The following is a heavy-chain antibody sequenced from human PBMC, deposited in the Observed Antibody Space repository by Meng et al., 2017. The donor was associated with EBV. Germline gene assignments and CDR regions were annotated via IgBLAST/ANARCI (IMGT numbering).Heavy chain of an antibody. CDR1: GYTVTSFA. Sequence: QVRLVHCRFEWKKSGASFKVSCKAFGYTVTSFAMNGVRQAPGQGLEWMGWINTNTGNPTYAQGFTGRFVFSLDTSVSTAYLQISSLKAEDTAVYYCARDILYVWGQGTLVTVSS. J-gene: IGHJ4*02. V-gene: IGHV7-4-1*02. CDR2: INTNTGNP. D-gene: IGHD3-9*01. CDR3: ARDILYV.